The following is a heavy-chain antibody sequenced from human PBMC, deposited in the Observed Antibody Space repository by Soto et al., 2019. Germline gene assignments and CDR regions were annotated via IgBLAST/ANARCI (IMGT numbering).Heavy chain of an antibody. CDR1: GDSIGSTSYY. J-gene: IGHJ4*02. D-gene: IGHD3-3*01. CDR2: IYYSGST. Sequence: SETLSLTCSVSGDSIGSTSYYWGWIRQPPGKGLEWIGNIYYSGSTYYNPSLQSRVTISVDTSKNQFSLRLSSVTAADTAVYFCARPTSGSFFEFDYWGLGTLVTVSS. CDR3: ARPTSGSFFEFDY. V-gene: IGHV4-39*01.